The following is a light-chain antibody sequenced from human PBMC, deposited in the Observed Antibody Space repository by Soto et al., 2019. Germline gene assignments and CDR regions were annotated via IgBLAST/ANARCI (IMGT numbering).Light chain of an antibody. V-gene: IGKV1-5*03. CDR2: KAS. CDR3: QQYNSYSPT. J-gene: IGKJ1*01. CDR1: QNIDRW. Sequence: DIQMTQSPSTLPASVGDTVTITCRASQNIDRWVAWYQQKSGKAPNLLIYKASRLESGVPSRFSGSGSETEFTLTISGLQPGDSATYYCQQYNSYSPTFGQGTKVDIK.